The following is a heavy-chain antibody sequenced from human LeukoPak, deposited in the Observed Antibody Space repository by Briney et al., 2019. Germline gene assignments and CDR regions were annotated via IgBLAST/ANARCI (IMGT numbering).Heavy chain of an antibody. CDR1: GFTFSGSA. D-gene: IGHD2-2*01. CDR2: IRSRANSYAT. J-gene: IGHJ3*02. CDR3: TRRGYCSSTSCYVGLDAFDI. V-gene: IGHV3-73*01. Sequence: QPGGSLRLSCAASGFTFSGSAMHWVRQASGKGLEWVGRIRSRANSYATAYAASVKGRFTISRDDSKNTAYLQMNSLKTEDTAVYYCTRRGYCSSTSCYVGLDAFDIWGQGTMVTVSS.